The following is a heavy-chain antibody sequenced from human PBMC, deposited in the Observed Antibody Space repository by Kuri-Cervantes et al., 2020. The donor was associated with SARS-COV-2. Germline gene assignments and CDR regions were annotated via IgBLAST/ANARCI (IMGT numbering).Heavy chain of an antibody. J-gene: IGHJ6*02. CDR3: ASRTVTTGYSYGMDV. D-gene: IGHD4-11*01. Sequence: LSLTCAASGFKFSRTDMHWVRQAPGKGLEWVAFISYDGNNKKCIASGKGRFTISRDNSKNTLYLQMNSLRAEDTAVYYCASRTVTTGYSYGMDVWGQGTTVTVSS. CDR1: GFKFSRTD. CDR2: ISYDGNNK. V-gene: IGHV3-30*03.